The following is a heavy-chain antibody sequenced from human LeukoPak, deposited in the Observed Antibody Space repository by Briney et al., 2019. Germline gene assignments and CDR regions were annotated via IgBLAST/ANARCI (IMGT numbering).Heavy chain of an antibody. D-gene: IGHD2-15*01. CDR1: GGSFSGFY. CDR2: IDHSGST. V-gene: IGHV4-34*01. CDR3: AREGFVEVAATIYYYFDY. J-gene: IGHJ4*02. Sequence: PSETLSLTCAVYGGSFSGFYWNWIRQPPGKGLEWIGEIDHSGSTNYNPSLKSRVTISVDTSKNQFSLKLSSVTAADTAVYYCAREGFVEVAATIYYYFDYWGQGTLVTVSS.